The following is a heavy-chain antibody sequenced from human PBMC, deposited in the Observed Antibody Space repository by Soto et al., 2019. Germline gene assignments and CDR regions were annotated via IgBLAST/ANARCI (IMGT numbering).Heavy chain of an antibody. V-gene: IGHV4-4*02. CDR1: GDSISNNNW. D-gene: IGHD3-3*01. CDR3: ARRRITTFGVIITGYGMDV. CDR2: IYDTGTT. J-gene: IGHJ6*02. Sequence: SETLSLTCAVSGDSISNNNWWNWVRQPPGKGLEWIGEIYDTGTTNYNPSLKSRVTISLEQSKNQFSLKLTSVTAADTAVYYCARRRITTFGVIITGYGMDVWGQGTTVTVSS.